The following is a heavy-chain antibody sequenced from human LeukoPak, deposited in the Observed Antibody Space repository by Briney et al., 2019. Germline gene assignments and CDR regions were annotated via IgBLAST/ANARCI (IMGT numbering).Heavy chain of an antibody. D-gene: IGHD2-2*01. CDR1: GGSISSGSYY. Sequence: PSETLSLTCTVSGGSISSGSYYWSWIRQPAGKGLEWIGRIYTSGSTNYNPSLKSRVTISVDTSKNQFSLKLSSVTAADTAVYYSARGRFVVVPAATDAGNCFDPWGQGTLVTVPS. J-gene: IGHJ5*02. V-gene: IGHV4-61*02. CDR3: ARGRFVVVPAATDAGNCFDP. CDR2: IYTSGST.